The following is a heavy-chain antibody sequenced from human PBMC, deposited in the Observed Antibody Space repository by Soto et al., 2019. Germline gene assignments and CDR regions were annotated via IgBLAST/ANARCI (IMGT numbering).Heavy chain of an antibody. CDR3: AREDDGGDSLDV. Sequence: SETLSLTCTVSGDSISSDYYHWTWIRQSPGKGLEWIGYIHHSGSILYNPSLKSRVTISVDTSKNQFSLHLTSVTAADTAVYFGAREDDGGDSLDVWGQGTKVTVSS. CDR1: GDSISSDYYH. D-gene: IGHD2-21*02. CDR2: IHHSGSI. J-gene: IGHJ6*02. V-gene: IGHV4-30-4*08.